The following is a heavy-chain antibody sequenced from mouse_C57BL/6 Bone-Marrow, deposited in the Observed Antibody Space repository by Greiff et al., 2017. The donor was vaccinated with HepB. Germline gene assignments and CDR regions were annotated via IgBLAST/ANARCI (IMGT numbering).Heavy chain of an antibody. J-gene: IGHJ4*01. CDR1: GYAFSSYW. D-gene: IGHD1-2*01. CDR3: AKITTAPYYAMDY. V-gene: IGHV1-80*01. CDR2: IYPGDGDT. Sequence: VQLQQSGAELVKPGASVKISCKASGYAFSSYWMNWVKQRPGKGLEWIGQIYPGDGDTNYNGKFKGKATLTADKSSITAYMQLSSLTSEDSAVYFCAKITTAPYYAMDYWGQGTSVTVSS.